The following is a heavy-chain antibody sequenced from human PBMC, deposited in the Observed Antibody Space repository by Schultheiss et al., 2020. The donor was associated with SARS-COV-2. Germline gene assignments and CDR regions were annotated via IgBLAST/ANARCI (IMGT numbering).Heavy chain of an antibody. Sequence: SETLSLTCTVSGGSISSYYWSWIRQPPGKGLEWIGYIYYSGSTYYNPSLKSRVTISADTSKNQFSLKLSSVTAADTSVYYCARGDCRLYYGMDVWGQGTTVTVS. CDR1: GGSISSYY. D-gene: IGHD2-21*02. CDR3: ARGDCRLYYGMDV. CDR2: IYYSGST. V-gene: IGHV4-59*12. J-gene: IGHJ6*02.